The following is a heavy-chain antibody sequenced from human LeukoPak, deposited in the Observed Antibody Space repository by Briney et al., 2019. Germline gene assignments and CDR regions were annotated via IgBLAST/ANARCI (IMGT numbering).Heavy chain of an antibody. V-gene: IGHV3-7*01. CDR2: IKQDGSEK. Sequence: GGSLRLSCAASGFSFSNHWMTWVRQAPGKGLEWVANIKQDGSEKYYVDSVKGRFTISRDNAKNSLYLQMNSLRAEDTAVYYCAELGITMIGGVWGKGTTVTISS. CDR3: AELGITMIGGV. D-gene: IGHD3-10*02. CDR1: GFSFSNHW. J-gene: IGHJ6*04.